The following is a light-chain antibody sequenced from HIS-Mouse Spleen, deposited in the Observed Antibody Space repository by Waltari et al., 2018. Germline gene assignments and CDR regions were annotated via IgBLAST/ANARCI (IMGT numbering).Light chain of an antibody. CDR1: ALPKKS. Sequence: SYELTQPPSVSVSPGQTARITCSGDALPKKSAYWYQQKSGPAPGLVIYEDSKRPSGIPERVSGSSSGTMATLTISGAQVEDEADYYCYSTDSSGNHRVFGGGTKLTVL. CDR3: YSTDSSGNHRV. J-gene: IGLJ2*01. CDR2: EDS. V-gene: IGLV3-10*01.